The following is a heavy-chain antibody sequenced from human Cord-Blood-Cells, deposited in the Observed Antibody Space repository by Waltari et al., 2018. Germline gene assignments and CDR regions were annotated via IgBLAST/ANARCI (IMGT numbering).Heavy chain of an antibody. CDR3: ARLLFDAFDI. J-gene: IGHJ3*02. V-gene: IGHV4-31*03. CDR1: GGSIRSGGYY. CDR2: IYYSGST. Sequence: QVQLQELGPGLVKPSQTLSLTCTVSGGSIRSGGYYWSWIRQHQGKGLEWIGYIYYSGSTYYNPSLKSRVTISVDTSKNQFSLKLSSVTAADTAVYYCARLLFDAFDIWGQGTMVTVSS.